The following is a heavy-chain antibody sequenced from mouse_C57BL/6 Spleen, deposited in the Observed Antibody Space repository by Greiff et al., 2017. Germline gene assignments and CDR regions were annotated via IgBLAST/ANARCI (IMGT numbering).Heavy chain of an antibody. CDR3: ARNTPDYYGSRDYAMDY. CDR2: IDPSDSYT. Sequence: QVQLQQPGAELVMPGASVKLSCKASGYTFTSYWMHWVKQRPGQGLEWIGEIDPSDSYTNYNQKFKGKSTLTVDKSSSTAYMQLSSLTSEDSAVYYCARNTPDYYGSRDYAMDYWGQGTSVTVSS. V-gene: IGHV1-69*01. D-gene: IGHD1-1*01. J-gene: IGHJ4*01. CDR1: GYTFTSYW.